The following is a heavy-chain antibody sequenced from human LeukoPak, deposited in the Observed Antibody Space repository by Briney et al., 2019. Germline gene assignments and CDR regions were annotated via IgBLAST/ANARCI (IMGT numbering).Heavy chain of an antibody. Sequence: GGSLRLSCAAPGFTFDDYAIHWGRQAPGKGLEWVSLISGDGGSTYYADSVKGRFTISRDNSKNSLYLQMNSLRTEDTALYYCAKDPATRDGHGAWFDPWGQGTLVTVSS. CDR2: ISGDGGST. CDR1: GFTFDDYA. J-gene: IGHJ5*02. CDR3: AKDPATRDGHGAWFDP. V-gene: IGHV3-43*02. D-gene: IGHD5-24*01.